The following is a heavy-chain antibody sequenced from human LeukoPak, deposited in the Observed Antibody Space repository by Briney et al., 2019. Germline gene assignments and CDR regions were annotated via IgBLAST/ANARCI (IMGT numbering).Heavy chain of an antibody. D-gene: IGHD3-10*01. Sequence: PGGSLRLSCAVSGFTLSSSWMTWVRQAPGKGLEWVATIKEDGSEKYYVDSAKGRFTISRDNAKNSLYLQMNGLRAEDTAVYFCARDRISSWGKGTTVTVSS. CDR2: IKEDGSEK. J-gene: IGHJ6*04. V-gene: IGHV3-7*01. CDR1: GFTLSSSW. CDR3: ARDRISS.